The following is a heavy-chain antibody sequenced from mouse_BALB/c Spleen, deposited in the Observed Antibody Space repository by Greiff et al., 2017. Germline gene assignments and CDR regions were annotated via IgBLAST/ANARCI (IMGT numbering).Heavy chain of an antibody. Sequence: LQQSGAELARPGASVKLSCKASGYTFTSYWMQWVKQRPGQGLEWIGAIYPGDGDTRYTQKFKGKATLTADKSSSTAYMQLSSLASEDSAVYYCAREEALDYWGQGTTLTVSS. CDR1: GYTFTSYW. CDR2: IYPGDGDT. D-gene: IGHD3-2*02. V-gene: IGHV1-87*01. CDR3: AREEALDY. J-gene: IGHJ2*01.